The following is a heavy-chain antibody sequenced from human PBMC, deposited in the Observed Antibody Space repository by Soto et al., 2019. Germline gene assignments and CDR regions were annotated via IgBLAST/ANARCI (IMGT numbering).Heavy chain of an antibody. J-gene: IGHJ4*02. V-gene: IGHV2-5*02. Sequence: QITLKESGPTLVKPTQTLTLTCTFSGFSLSARGVGVGWIRQPPGKALGRLALLFWDDDKRFTPSLKSRLTITKDTSNTQVALTMTRMAPVATSTYYCAHPTPYSSSRIDYWGQGTLVTVSS. CDR2: LFWDDDK. D-gene: IGHD6-6*01. CDR3: AHPTPYSSSRIDY. CDR1: GFSLSARGVG.